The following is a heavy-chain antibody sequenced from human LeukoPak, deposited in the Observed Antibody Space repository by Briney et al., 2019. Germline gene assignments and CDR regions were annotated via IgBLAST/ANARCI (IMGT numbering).Heavy chain of an antibody. CDR2: ISGRSSYI. D-gene: IGHD3-16*02. J-gene: IGHJ6*03. CDR3: ARDLLGYNYHYMDV. Sequence: GGSLRLSCAAYGFTFSSYSMNWVRQAPGKGLEWVSSISGRSSYIYYADSVKGRFTISRDNAKNSLYLQMNSLRAEDTAVYYCARDLLGYNYHYMDVWGKGTTVTVSS. CDR1: GFTFSSYS. V-gene: IGHV3-21*06.